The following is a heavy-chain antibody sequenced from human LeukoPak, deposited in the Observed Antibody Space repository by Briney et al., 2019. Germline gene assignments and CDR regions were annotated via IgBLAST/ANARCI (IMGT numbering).Heavy chain of an antibody. CDR3: ARYRCYDFLRYYYGMDV. CDR1: GGSFSGYY. V-gene: IGHV4-34*01. J-gene: IGHJ6*02. D-gene: IGHD3-3*01. Sequence: SETLSLTCAVYGGSFSGYYWSWIRQPPGKGLEWIGEINHSGSTNYNPSLKSRVTISVDTSKNQFSLKLSSVTAADTAVYYCARYRCYDFLRYYYGMDVWGQGTTVTVSS. CDR2: INHSGST.